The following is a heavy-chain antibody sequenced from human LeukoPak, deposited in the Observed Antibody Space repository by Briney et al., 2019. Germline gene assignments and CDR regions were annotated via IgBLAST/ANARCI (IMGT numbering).Heavy chain of an antibody. CDR3: AKGLARGDSGGYFLEIPFFDY. CDR1: RFTFSSYA. Sequence: GGSLRLSCAASRFTFSSYAMSWVRQAPGKGLEWVSGISWNSGSIGYADSVKGRFTISRDNAKNSLYLQMNSLRAEDMALYYCAKGLARGDSGGYFLEIPFFDYWGQGTLVTVSS. D-gene: IGHD3-22*01. V-gene: IGHV3-9*03. CDR2: ISWNSGSI. J-gene: IGHJ4*02.